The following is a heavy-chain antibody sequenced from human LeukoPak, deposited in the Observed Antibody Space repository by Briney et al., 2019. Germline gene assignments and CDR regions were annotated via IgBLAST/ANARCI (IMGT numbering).Heavy chain of an antibody. J-gene: IGHJ4*02. CDR1: GGTFSSYT. V-gene: IGHV1-69*05. Sequence: SVKVSCKASGGTFSSYTISWVRQAPGQGLEWIGGIIPLFGTPDYAQKFQGRVTMTRDTSTSTVYMELSSLRSEDTAVYYRQKTAYDILTGYYNLDYWGQGTLVTVSS. D-gene: IGHD3-9*01. CDR3: QKTAYDILTGYYNLDY. CDR2: IIPLFGTP.